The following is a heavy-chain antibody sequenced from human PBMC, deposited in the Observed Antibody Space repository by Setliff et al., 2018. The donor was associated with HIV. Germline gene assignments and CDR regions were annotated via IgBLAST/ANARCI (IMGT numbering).Heavy chain of an antibody. V-gene: IGHV4-34*01. CDR2: INHSGTT. D-gene: IGHD2-15*01. CDR1: GGSFSGHY. CDR3: TPDS. J-gene: IGHJ4*02. Sequence: PSETLSLTCAVYGGSFSGHYWSWIRQPPGKGLEWIGEINHSGTTNYNPSLKSRVIMSIDTSKNQFSLKLTSVTAADTAVYFWTPDSWGPGTLVTVSS.